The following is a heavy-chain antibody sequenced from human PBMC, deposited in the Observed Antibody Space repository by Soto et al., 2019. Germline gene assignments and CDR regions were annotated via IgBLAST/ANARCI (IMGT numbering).Heavy chain of an antibody. CDR3: AREYSYGYHWFDP. V-gene: IGHV1-69*13. Sequence: SVKVSCKASGGTFSSYAISWVRQAPGQGLEWMGGIIPIFGTANYAQKFQGRVTITADESTSTAYMELSSRRSEDTAVYYCAREYSYGYHWFDPWGQGTLVTVSS. CDR1: GGTFSSYA. J-gene: IGHJ5*02. CDR2: IIPIFGTA. D-gene: IGHD5-18*01.